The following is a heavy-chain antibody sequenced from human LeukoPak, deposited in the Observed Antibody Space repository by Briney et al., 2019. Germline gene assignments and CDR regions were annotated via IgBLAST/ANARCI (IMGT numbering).Heavy chain of an antibody. D-gene: IGHD3-16*01. V-gene: IGHV3-48*01. CDR1: GFIFSAYT. CDR3: ARDLIIWGASLLGAFDI. Sequence: GGSLRLSCAASGFIFSAYTMNWVRQAPGKGLEWVSYISSSDTIYYADSVKGRFTISRDNAKNSLYLQMNGLRAEDTAVYYCARDLIIWGASLLGAFDIWGQGTMVTVSS. CDR2: ISSSDTI. J-gene: IGHJ3*02.